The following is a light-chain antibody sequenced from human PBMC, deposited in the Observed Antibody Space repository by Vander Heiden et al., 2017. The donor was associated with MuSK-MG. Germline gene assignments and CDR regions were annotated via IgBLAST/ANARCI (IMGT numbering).Light chain of an antibody. CDR1: QSVSSY. V-gene: IGKV3-11*01. Sequence: EVVLTQSPATLSLSPGERATLSCRASQSVSSYLAWYQQKPGQTPRLLIYDESSRATGIPARFSGSGSGTDFTLTISSLEPEDFAVYYCQQRTNWPPSLTFGGGTKVEIK. CDR2: DES. J-gene: IGKJ4*01. CDR3: QQRTNWPPSLT.